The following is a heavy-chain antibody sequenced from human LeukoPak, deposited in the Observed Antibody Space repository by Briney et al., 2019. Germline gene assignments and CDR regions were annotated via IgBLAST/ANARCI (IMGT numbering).Heavy chain of an antibody. CDR2: ISYDGSNK. CDR3: AKRGSYEGDSSSSTDQTDY. Sequence: GGSLRLSCAASGFTFGSYGMHWVRQAPGKGLEWVAVISYDGSNKYYADSVKGRFTISRDNSKNTLYLQMNSLRAEDTAVYYCAKRGSYEGDSSSSTDQTDYWGQGTLVTVSS. V-gene: IGHV3-30*18. D-gene: IGHD6-13*01. J-gene: IGHJ4*02. CDR1: GFTFGSYG.